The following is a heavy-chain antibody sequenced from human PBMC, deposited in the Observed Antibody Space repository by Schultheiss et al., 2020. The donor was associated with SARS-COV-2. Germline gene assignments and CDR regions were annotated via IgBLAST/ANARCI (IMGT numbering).Heavy chain of an antibody. CDR2: INWNGGST. Sequence: GGSLRLSCAASGFTFDDYGMSWVRQAPGKGLEWVSGINWNGGSTGYADSVKGRFTISRDNAKNSLYLQMNSLRDEDTAVYYCARGGGGSQPGNWFDPWGQGTLVTVSS. J-gene: IGHJ5*02. V-gene: IGHV3-20*04. CDR1: GFTFDDYG. CDR3: ARGGGGSQPGNWFDP. D-gene: IGHD1-14*01.